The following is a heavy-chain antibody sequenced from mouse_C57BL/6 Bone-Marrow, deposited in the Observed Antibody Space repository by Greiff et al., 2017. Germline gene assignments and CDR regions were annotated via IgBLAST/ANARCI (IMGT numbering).Heavy chain of an antibody. CDR3: AREGIYPWWYIDV. J-gene: IGHJ1*03. V-gene: IGHV1-52*01. CDR1: GYTFTSYW. Sequence: VQLQQPGAELVRPGSSVKLSCKASGYTFTSYWMHWVKQRPIQGLEWIGNIDPSDSETHYNQKFKDKATLTVDKSSSTAYMQLSSLTSEDSAVYCCAREGIYPWWYIDVWGTGTTVTVSS. CDR2: IDPSDSET.